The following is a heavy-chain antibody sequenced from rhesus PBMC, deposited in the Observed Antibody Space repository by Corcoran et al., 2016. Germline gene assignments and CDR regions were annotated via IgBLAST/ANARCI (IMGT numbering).Heavy chain of an antibody. Sequence: QVQLQESGPGLVKPSETLSLTCTVSGGSITGYHNWHWIRQAPGKGREWIGAVYGTHARTNYHPPLKSRGTISKDASKNQFSLRLTSGTAADAAVYYCARQGYTDHLGGLDSWGQGVVVTVSS. CDR3: ARQGYTDHLGGLDS. D-gene: IGHD2-39*02. CDR1: GGSITGYHN. V-gene: IGHV4-143*01. CDR2: VYGTHART. J-gene: IGHJ6*01.